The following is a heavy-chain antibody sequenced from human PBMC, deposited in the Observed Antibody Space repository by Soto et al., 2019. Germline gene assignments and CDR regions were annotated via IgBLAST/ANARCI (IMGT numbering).Heavy chain of an antibody. CDR1: GFTFSSYA. V-gene: IGHV3-23*01. CDR3: ANEGCDDYGDCRWFDP. Sequence: GGSLRLSCAASGFTFSSYAMSWVRQAPGKGLEWVSAISGSGGSTYYADSVKGRFTISRDNSKNTLYLQMNSLRAEDTAVSYCANEGCDDYGDCRWFDPWGQGTLVTVSS. D-gene: IGHD4-17*01. CDR2: ISGSGGST. J-gene: IGHJ5*02.